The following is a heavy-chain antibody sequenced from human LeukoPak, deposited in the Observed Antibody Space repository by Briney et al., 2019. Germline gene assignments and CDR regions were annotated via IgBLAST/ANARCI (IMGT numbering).Heavy chain of an antibody. CDR2: ISGSGGST. D-gene: IGHD2-15*01. CDR1: GFTFSSSA. CDR3: AKDPRICSGGSCCSERFDY. J-gene: IGHJ4*02. Sequence: GGSLRLSCAASGFTFSSSAMSWVRQAPGKGLEWVSAISGSGGSTYYADSVKGRFTISRDNSKNTLYLQMNSLRAEDTAVYYCAKDPRICSGGSCCSERFDYWGQGTLVTVSS. V-gene: IGHV3-23*01.